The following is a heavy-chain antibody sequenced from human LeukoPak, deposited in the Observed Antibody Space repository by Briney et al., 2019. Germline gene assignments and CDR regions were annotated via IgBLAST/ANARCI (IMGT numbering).Heavy chain of an antibody. CDR3: AKGRGFRVWDPWDN. Sequence: GGSLRLSCSASGFTFSSYSMTWVRQAPGKGLEWVSAISGSGGSTYYADSVKGRFTISRDNSKNTLFLEMNSLRVEDTAVYYCAKGRGFRVWDPWDNWGQGTLITVSS. V-gene: IGHV3-23*01. CDR1: GFTFSSYS. D-gene: IGHD3-16*01. CDR2: ISGSGGST. J-gene: IGHJ4*02.